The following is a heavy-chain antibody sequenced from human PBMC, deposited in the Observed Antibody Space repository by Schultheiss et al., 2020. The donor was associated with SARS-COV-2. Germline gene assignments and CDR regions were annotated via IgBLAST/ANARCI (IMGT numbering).Heavy chain of an antibody. CDR1: GFTFSSYA. D-gene: IGHD4-17*01. J-gene: IGHJ4*02. CDR2: VSGSGDRI. V-gene: IGHV3-23*01. Sequence: GGSLRLSCAASGFTFSSYAMNWVRQAPGQGLEWVSTVSGSGDRIYYADSVKGRFTISRDNSKNTLYLQMNSLRAEDTAVYYCARISPNYGDYGLDYWGQGTLVTVSS. CDR3: ARISPNYGDYGLDY.